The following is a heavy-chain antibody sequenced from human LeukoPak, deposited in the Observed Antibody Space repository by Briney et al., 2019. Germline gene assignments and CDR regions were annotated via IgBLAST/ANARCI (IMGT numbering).Heavy chain of an antibody. J-gene: IGHJ3*01. Sequence: GGSLRLSCAASGFSFSEYWMHWVRQVPGKGLVWVSRIRSDGGSTSYADSMKGRFTISRENAENTLYLQMDSLRAEDTAVYYCARDGVRGWDAFDLWGQGTTVIVSS. CDR1: GFSFSEYW. CDR2: IRSDGGST. CDR3: ARDGVRGWDAFDL. D-gene: IGHD3-10*02. V-gene: IGHV3-74*01.